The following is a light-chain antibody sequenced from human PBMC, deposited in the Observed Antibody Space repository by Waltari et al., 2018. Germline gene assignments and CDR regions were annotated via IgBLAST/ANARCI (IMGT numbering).Light chain of an antibody. J-gene: IGKJ3*01. CDR3: QQYINWPSFT. CDR2: DAY. CDR1: QSVSSN. Sequence: EIVMTQSPATLSVSPVERVTLSCWASQSVSSNLPWYQQNPGQGPSLLIYDAYTRAPGIPARFSGSGSGTDFTLTISSLTSEDFAIYYCQQYINWPSFTFGPGTKVDIK. V-gene: IGKV3D-15*01.